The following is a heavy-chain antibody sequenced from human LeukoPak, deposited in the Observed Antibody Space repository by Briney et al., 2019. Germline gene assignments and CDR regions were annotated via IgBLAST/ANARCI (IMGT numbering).Heavy chain of an antibody. Sequence: PGGSLRLSCAASTFTVNTNYMTRVRQAPGKGLEWVSMIYTGGSPYYADSVKGRFTISRDNSKNTLNLQMNSLRVEDTAVYYCVPLTDGSVDQWGQGTLVTVSS. D-gene: IGHD3-10*01. V-gene: IGHV3-66*01. CDR1: TFTVNTNY. J-gene: IGHJ4*02. CDR2: IYTGGSP. CDR3: VPLTDGSVDQ.